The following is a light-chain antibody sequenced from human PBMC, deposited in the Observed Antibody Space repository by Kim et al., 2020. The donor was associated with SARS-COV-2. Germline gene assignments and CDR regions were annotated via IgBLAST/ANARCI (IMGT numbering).Light chain of an antibody. CDR3: QQYDSYSRT. J-gene: IGKJ1*01. Sequence: DIQTTQFPSTLSASVGDRVTITCRASQSISSWLAWYQQKPGKAPKLLIYKASSLESGVPSRFSGSGYGRQFTLTITSLQSDDFATYYCQQYDSYSRTFGQGTKVDIK. V-gene: IGKV1-5*03. CDR1: QSISSW. CDR2: KAS.